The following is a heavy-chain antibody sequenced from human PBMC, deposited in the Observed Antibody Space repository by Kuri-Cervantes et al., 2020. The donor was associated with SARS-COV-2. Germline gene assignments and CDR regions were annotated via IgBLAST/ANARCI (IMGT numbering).Heavy chain of an antibody. CDR3: ARGHSALKRELLPFDY. J-gene: IGHJ4*02. CDR1: GYTFTSYY. CDR2: ISAYNGNT. V-gene: IGHV1-18*04. Sequence: ASVKVSCKASGYTFTSYYMHWVRQAPGQGLEWMGWISAYNGNTNYAQKLQGRVTMTTDTSTSTAYMELRSLRSDDTAVYYCARGHSALKRELLPFDYWGQGTLVTVSS. D-gene: IGHD1-26*01.